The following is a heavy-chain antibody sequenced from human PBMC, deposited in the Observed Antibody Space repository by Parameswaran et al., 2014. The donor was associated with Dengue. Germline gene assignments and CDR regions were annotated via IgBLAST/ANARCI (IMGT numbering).Heavy chain of an antibody. CDR2: INHSGST. Sequence: VRQAPGKGLEWIGEINHSGSTNYNPSLKSRVTISVDTSKNQFSLKLSSVTAADTAVYYCARVIKFGYYYYYGMDVWGQGTTVTVSS. J-gene: IGHJ6*02. D-gene: IGHD3-10*01. CDR3: ARVIKFGYYYYYGMDV. V-gene: IGHV4-34*01.